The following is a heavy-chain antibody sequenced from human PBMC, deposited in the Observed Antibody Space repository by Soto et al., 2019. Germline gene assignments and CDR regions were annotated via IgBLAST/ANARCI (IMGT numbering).Heavy chain of an antibody. V-gene: IGHV2-5*01. CDR1: GFSFTTAGVA. J-gene: IGHJ4*02. CDR2: IYFNDDR. D-gene: IGHD5-12*01. Sequence: QITLQESGPTLVKPTQTLTLTCTFSGFSFTTAGVAVGWIRQTPRGALEWLTLIYFNDDRRFSPSLKTRLTITGDTSKNQVVLSLTNVDPGDTATYFCAHSDGGYEIIYFDFWGQGIPVTVSS. CDR3: AHSDGGYEIIYFDF.